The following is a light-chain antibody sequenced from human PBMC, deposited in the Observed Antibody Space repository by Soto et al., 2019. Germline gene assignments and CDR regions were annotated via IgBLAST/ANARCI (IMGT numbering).Light chain of an antibody. CDR1: QSVSSY. Sequence: EIVLTQSPATLSLSPGERVTLSCRASQSVSSYLAWYQQKPGQAPRLLIYDASNRATGIPARFSGSGSGTDFTLTISSLQSEDFAVYYCQQYNNWPPGTFGQGTKLEIK. CDR3: QQYNNWPPGT. CDR2: DAS. J-gene: IGKJ2*01. V-gene: IGKV3-11*01.